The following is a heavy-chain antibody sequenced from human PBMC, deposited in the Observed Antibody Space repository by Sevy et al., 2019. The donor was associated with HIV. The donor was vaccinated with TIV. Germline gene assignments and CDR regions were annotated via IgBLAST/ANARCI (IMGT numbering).Heavy chain of an antibody. Sequence: ASVKVSCKASGYTFTSYGISWVRQAPGQGLEWMGWISAYNGNTNYAQKLQGRVTMTTDTSTSTAYMELRSLRSDDTAVYYCARAASGYYDYGMDVWGQGTTVTVSS. J-gene: IGHJ6*02. CDR2: ISAYNGNT. CDR3: ARAASGYYDYGMDV. CDR1: GYTFTSYG. V-gene: IGHV1-18*01.